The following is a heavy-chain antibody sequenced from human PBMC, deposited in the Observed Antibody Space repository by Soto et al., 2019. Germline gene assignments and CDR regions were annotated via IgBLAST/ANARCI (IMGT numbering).Heavy chain of an antibody. D-gene: IGHD4-4*01. CDR1: GFTFSSYA. J-gene: IGHJ2*01. V-gene: IGHV3-30-3*01. Sequence: QVQLVESGGGVVQPGRSLRLSCAASGFTFSSYAMHWVRQVPGKGLEWVAVISYDGSNKYYADSVKGRFTISRDNSNNTMYLQMISLRAEDTAVYYCARPLWRDDYNWGYFDLWGRGTLVTVSS. CDR3: ARPLWRDDYNWGYFDL. CDR2: ISYDGSNK.